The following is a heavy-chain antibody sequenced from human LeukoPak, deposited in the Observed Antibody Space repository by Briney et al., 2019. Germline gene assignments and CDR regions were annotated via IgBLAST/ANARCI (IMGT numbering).Heavy chain of an antibody. J-gene: IGHJ4*02. D-gene: IGHD3-10*01. Sequence: PGGSLRLSCAASGFTFDDYAMHWVRQAPGKGLEWVSGISWNSGSIGYADSVKGRFTISRDNAKNSLYLQMNSLRAEDTALYYCAGGYGSGSYYNAYPHPLDYWGQGTLVTVSS. CDR1: GFTFDDYA. V-gene: IGHV3-9*01. CDR2: ISWNSGSI. CDR3: AGGYGSGSYYNAYPHPLDY.